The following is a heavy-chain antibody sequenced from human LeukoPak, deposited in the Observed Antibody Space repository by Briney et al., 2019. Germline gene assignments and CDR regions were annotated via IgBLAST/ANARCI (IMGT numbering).Heavy chain of an antibody. D-gene: IGHD3-16*01. CDR2: IYYSGST. Sequence: SETLSLTCTVSGGSISNHYWSWIRQAPGKGPEWIGYIYYSGSTNCNPSVKSRVTISVDTSKNEFSLRLSSVTAADTAVYYCAKHLTNAYYDMIWFDPWGQGTLVTVSS. CDR1: GGSISNHY. V-gene: IGHV4-59*11. J-gene: IGHJ5*02. CDR3: AKHLTNAYYDMIWFDP.